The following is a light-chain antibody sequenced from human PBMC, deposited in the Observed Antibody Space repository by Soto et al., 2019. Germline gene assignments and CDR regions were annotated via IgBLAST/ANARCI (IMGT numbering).Light chain of an antibody. CDR1: NSNIGADYG. V-gene: IGLV1-40*01. Sequence: QSVLKQPPSVSGAPGQRVTISCTGSNSNIGADYGVHRYQQFPGTAPNLLISNYTNRPSWVPDRFSGSRSGSSASLAITGLQSEDEADYYCQSFDSSLPGPILGVVTKLTVL. J-gene: IGLJ2*01. CDR2: NYT. CDR3: QSFDSSLPGPI.